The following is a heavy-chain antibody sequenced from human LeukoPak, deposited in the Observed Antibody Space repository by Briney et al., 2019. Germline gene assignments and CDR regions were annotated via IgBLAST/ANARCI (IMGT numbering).Heavy chain of an antibody. J-gene: IGHJ4*02. CDR3: ARLYYYDSSGYLLDY. D-gene: IGHD3-22*01. V-gene: IGHV4-39*07. CDR2: IYYRQRT. Sequence: KAAETLSLTCTVSGVSISSSSYYWGWLRQPPGQGLVWFVCIYYRQRTYYNTSRMSSVSITVNNTKNHLSQRLSSVDAADKAWSYCARLYYYDSSGYLLDYWGEGTKVTVSP. CDR1: GVSISSSSYY.